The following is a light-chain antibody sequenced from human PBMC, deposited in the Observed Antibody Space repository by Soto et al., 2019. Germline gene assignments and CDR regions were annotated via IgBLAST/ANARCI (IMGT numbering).Light chain of an antibody. V-gene: IGKV3-20*01. CDR2: GAS. CDR1: QSVSSTY. CDR3: QQYGNSPVT. Sequence: EIVLTQSPGTLSLSPGERATLSCRASQSVSSTYLAWYQQKPGQPPRLLIYGASSRATGIPDRFSGSGSGTDFTLTITRLEYDDFAVYYCQQYGNSPVTFGQGTRLDIK. J-gene: IGKJ5*01.